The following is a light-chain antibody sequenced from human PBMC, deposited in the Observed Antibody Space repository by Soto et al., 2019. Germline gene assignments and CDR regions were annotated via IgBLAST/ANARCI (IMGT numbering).Light chain of an antibody. CDR2: WAS. J-gene: IGKJ2*01. Sequence: DIVMTQSPDSLAVSLGERATINCKSSQSVLYSANNKNYLAWYQQKPGQPTKLLIYWASTRESGVPDRFSGSGSVTDFSLTISSLQAEDVAVYYCHHYFSPPYTFGQGTKLEIK. CDR3: HHYFSPPYT. CDR1: QSVLYSANNKNY. V-gene: IGKV4-1*01.